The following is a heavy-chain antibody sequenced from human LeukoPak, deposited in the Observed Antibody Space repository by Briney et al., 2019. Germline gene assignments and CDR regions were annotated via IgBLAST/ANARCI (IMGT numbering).Heavy chain of an antibody. J-gene: IGHJ5*02. D-gene: IGHD1/OR15-1a*01. CDR2: ISAYNGNT. CDR3: AGNTLKQSGNFNWFDP. Sequence: GASVKVSCKASGYTFTSYGISWVRQAPGQGLEWMGWISAYNGNTNYAQKLQGRVTMTTDTSTSTAYMELRSLRSDDTAVYYCAGNTLKQSGNFNWFDPWGQGTLVTVSS. CDR1: GYTFTSYG. V-gene: IGHV1-18*01.